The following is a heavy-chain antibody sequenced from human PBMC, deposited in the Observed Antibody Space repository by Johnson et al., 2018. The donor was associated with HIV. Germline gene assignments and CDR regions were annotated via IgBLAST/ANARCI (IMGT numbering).Heavy chain of an antibody. CDR3: ARDGQDRDDVFDI. V-gene: IGHV3-66*01. CDR2: IYSGGST. Sequence: VQLVESGGGVVQPGRSLRLSCAASGFTFSSNYMSWVRQAPGKGLEWVSVIYSGGSTYYADSVKGRFTISRDNSKNTLYLQMNSLRAEDTAVYYCARDGQDRDDVFDIWGQGTMVTVSS. D-gene: IGHD3-22*01. CDR1: GFTFSSNY. J-gene: IGHJ3*02.